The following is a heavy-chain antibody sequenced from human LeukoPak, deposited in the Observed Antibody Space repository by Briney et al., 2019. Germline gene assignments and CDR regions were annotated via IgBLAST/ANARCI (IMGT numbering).Heavy chain of an antibody. V-gene: IGHV3-7*01. CDR3: ARVGATYYYYYTDV. CDR1: GFTFSSYW. Sequence: GGSLRLSCAASGFTFSSYWMSWVRQAPGKGLEWVANIKQDGSEKYYVDSVKGRFTISRDNAKNSLYLQMNSLGAEDTAVYYCARVGATYYYYYTDVWAKGPRSPSP. D-gene: IGHD1-26*01. CDR2: IKQDGSEK. J-gene: IGHJ6*03.